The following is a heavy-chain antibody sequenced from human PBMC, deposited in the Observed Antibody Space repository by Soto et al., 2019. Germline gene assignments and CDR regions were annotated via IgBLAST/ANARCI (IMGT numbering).Heavy chain of an antibody. CDR1: GGTFSSYA. CDR2: IIPIFGTA. D-gene: IGHD4-17*01. CDR3: ARDWGDYGDYVSWFDP. Sequence: QVQLVQSGAEVKKPGSSVKVSCKASGGTFSSYAISWVRQAPGQGLEWMGGIIPIFGTANYAQKFQGRVTITADESTSTAYMDLSSLRSEDTAVYYCARDWGDYGDYVSWFDPWGQGTLVTVSS. V-gene: IGHV1-69*01. J-gene: IGHJ5*02.